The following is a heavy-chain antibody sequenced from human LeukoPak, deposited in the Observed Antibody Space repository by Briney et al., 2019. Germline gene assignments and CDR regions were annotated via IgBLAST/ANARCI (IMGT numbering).Heavy chain of an antibody. CDR2: IYSGGST. J-gene: IGHJ3*02. Sequence: PGGSLRLSCAASGFTVSSNYMSWVRQAPGKGLEWVSVIYSGGSTYYADSVKGRFTISRDNSKDTLYLQMNSLRAEDTAVYYCAREPPRSLNAFDIWGQGTMVTVSS. V-gene: IGHV3-66*01. CDR3: AREPPRSLNAFDI. CDR1: GFTVSSNY.